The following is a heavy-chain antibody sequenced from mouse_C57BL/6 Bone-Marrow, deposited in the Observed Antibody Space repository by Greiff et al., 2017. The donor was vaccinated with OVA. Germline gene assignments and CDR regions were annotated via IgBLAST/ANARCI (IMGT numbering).Heavy chain of an antibody. CDR2: ISYDGSN. J-gene: IGHJ2*01. CDR1: GYSITSGYY. Sequence: EVKLLESGPGLVKPSQSLSLTCSVTGYSITSGYYWNWIRQFPGNKLEWMGYISYDGSNNYNPSLKNRISITRDTSKNQFFLKLNSVTTEDTATYYCARIYYDYDGGYFDYWGQGTTLTVSS. CDR3: ARIYYDYDGGYFDY. D-gene: IGHD2-4*01. V-gene: IGHV3-6*01.